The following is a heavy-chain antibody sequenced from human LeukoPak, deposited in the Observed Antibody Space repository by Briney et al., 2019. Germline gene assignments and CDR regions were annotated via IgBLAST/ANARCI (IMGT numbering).Heavy chain of an antibody. V-gene: IGHV1-69*13. CDR3: ARGLSIAAAGFDY. J-gene: IGHJ4*02. D-gene: IGHD6-13*01. Sequence: ASVKVSCKASGGTFSSYAISRVRQAPGQGLEWMGGIIPIFGTANYAQKFQGRVTITADESTSTAYMELSSLRSEDTAVYYCARGLSIAAAGFDYWGQGTLVTVSS. CDR1: GGTFSSYA. CDR2: IIPIFGTA.